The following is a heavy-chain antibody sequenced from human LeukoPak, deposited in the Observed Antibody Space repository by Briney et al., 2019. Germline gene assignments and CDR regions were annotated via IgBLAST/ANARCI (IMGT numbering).Heavy chain of an antibody. J-gene: IGHJ4*02. CDR1: GGSISSSSYY. CDR3: ARRESGGSVDY. CDR2: IYYSGST. D-gene: IGHD2-15*01. Sequence: SETLSLTCTVSGGSISSSSYYWGWIRQPPGKGLEWIGSIYYSGSTYYNPSLKSRVTISVDTSKNQFSLKLSSVTAADTAVYYCARRESGGSVDYWGQGTLVTVSS. V-gene: IGHV4-39*07.